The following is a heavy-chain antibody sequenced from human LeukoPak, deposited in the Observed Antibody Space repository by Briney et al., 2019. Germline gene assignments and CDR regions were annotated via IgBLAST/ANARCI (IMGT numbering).Heavy chain of an antibody. CDR2: ISAGGGST. J-gene: IGHJ4*02. V-gene: IGHV3-23*01. CDR3: ARETGGAVGSTDFDY. Sequence: PGGSLRLSCAASGFTFSTYAMTWVRQAPGEGLEWVSGISAGGGSTYYADSVKGRFTISRDNSKNTLYLQMNSLRAEDTAVYYCARETGGAVGSTDFDYWGQGTLVTVSS. CDR1: GFTFSTYA. D-gene: IGHD4-17*01.